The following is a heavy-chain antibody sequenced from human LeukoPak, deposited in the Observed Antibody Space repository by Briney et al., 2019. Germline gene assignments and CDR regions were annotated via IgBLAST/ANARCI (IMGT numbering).Heavy chain of an antibody. CDR1: GFAFRGYT. Sequence: GGSLRLSCAASGFAFRGYTMSWVRQAPGKGLECVSGISDGAGTPYYADSVKGRLTISRDNSKNTLYLQINSLRAEDTAIYYCAKTWYTDSEDYWGQGTLVIVSS. V-gene: IGHV3-23*01. CDR3: AKTWYTDSEDY. CDR2: ISDGAGTP. D-gene: IGHD1-14*01. J-gene: IGHJ4*02.